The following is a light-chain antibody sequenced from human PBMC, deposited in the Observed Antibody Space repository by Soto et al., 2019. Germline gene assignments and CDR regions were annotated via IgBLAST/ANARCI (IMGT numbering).Light chain of an antibody. CDR3: QHYNSYSEA. Sequence: DIQMTQSPSTLSGSVGDRVTITCRASQTISSWLAWYQQKPGKAPKLLIYKASTLKSGVPSRFSGSGSGTEFTLTISSLQPEDFAPDYCQHYNSYSEAFGQGTKVELK. V-gene: IGKV1-5*03. CDR1: QTISSW. CDR2: KAS. J-gene: IGKJ1*01.